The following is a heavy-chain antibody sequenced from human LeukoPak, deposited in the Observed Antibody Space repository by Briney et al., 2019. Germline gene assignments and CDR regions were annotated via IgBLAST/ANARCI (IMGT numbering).Heavy chain of an antibody. J-gene: IGHJ4*02. D-gene: IGHD1-26*01. CDR3: ARDASGSYSSGY. CDR2: IYHSGST. V-gene: IGHV4-38-2*02. CDR1: GYSISSGYY. Sequence: SETLSLTCTVSGYSISSGYYWGWIRPPPGKGLEGIGSIYHSGSTYYNPSLKSRVTISVDTSKNQFSLKLSSVTAADTAVYYCARDASGSYSSGYWGQGTLVTVSS.